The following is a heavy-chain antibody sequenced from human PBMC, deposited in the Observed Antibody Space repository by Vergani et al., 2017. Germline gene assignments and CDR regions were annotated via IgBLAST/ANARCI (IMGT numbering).Heavy chain of an antibody. V-gene: IGHV4-59*01. D-gene: IGHD5-12*01. Sequence: QVQLQESGPGLVKPSETLSLTCTVLGGPISSYYWSWIRQPPGKGLEWIGYIYYSGSTNYNPSLKSRVTISVDTSKYQFSLKLSSVTAADTSVYYCARDGLADYYYCGMDVWGQGTTVTVSS. CDR1: GGPISSYY. CDR2: IYYSGST. J-gene: IGHJ6*02. CDR3: ARDGLADYYYCGMDV.